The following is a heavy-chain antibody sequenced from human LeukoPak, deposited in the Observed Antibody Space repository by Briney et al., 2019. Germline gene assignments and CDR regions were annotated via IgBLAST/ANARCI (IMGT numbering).Heavy chain of an antibody. CDR1: GFTFSDYW. CDR3: TRDGVAAGLYFDY. CDR2: INQIRSEK. V-gene: IGHV3-7*03. Sequence: GGSLRLSCAASGFTFSDYWMNWVRQAPGKGLEWVASINQIRSEKYYVDSVRGRFTISRDNAKNSLFLQINSLRAEDTAVYYCTRDGVAAGLYFDYWGQGTLVTVSS. J-gene: IGHJ4*02. D-gene: IGHD6-13*01.